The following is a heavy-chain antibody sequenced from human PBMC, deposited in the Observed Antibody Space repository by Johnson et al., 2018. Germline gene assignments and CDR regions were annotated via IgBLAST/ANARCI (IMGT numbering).Heavy chain of an antibody. V-gene: IGHV3-23*04. CDR3: ARNRDYYLYMDV. J-gene: IGHJ6*03. D-gene: IGHD2/OR15-2a*01. CDR1: GFTFSSYG. Sequence: VQLVESGGGLEQPGGSXRLSCAASGFTFSSYGMSWVRQAPGKGLAWVSGVGGSGGSTYYADSVKGRFTISRDNSKNTLYLQMNSRRAEDTAMYYGARNRDYYLYMDVWGKGTTVTVSS. CDR2: VGGSGGST.